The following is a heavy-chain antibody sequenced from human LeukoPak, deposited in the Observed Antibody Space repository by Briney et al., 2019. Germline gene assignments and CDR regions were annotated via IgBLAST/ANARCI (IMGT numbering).Heavy chain of an antibody. D-gene: IGHD3-10*01. CDR3: VREVYGSFDY. J-gene: IGHJ4*02. CDR2: INPYNGNT. V-gene: IGHV1-18*01. CDR1: GYTFTTYG. Sequence: ASVKVSCTASGYTFTTYGISWVRQAPGQGLEWMAWINPYNGNTNYAQKFQGRVTMTTDTSTSTAYMELRSLRSEDTAVYYCVREVYGSFDYWGQGTLVTVSS.